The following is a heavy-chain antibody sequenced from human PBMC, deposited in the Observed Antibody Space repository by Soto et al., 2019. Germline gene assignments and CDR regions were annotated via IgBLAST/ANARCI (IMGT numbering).Heavy chain of an antibody. CDR2: IYYGGGT. V-gene: IGHV4-39*02. J-gene: IGHJ5*02. D-gene: IGHD3-10*01. CDR3: ARDTMVRGVVWFDP. Sequence: PETLSLTCTVSGGSISSSRYYGGWIRQPPGKGLEGRGSIYYGGGTYYNPSLKSRGAISVDTSKNQFSLKLSSVTAADTAVYYCARDTMVRGVVWFDPWGQGTLVT. CDR1: GGSISSSRYY.